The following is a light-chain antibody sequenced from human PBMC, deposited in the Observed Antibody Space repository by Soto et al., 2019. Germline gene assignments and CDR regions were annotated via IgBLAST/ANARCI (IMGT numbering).Light chain of an antibody. CDR1: QSVSSY. J-gene: IGKJ2*01. CDR3: QQYGYSPYT. CDR2: RAS. Sequence: EVVLTQSPGTLSLSPGERATLSCRASQSVSSYLAWYQHKPGQAPRLLISRASSRATGIPDRFSGSGSGTDFTLTISRLDPEDFAMYYCQQYGYSPYTFGQGTKLEIK. V-gene: IGKV3-20*01.